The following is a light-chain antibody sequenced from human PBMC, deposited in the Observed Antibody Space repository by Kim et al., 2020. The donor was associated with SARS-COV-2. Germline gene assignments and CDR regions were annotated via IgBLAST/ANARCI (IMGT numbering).Light chain of an antibody. Sequence: PGERATLSCRGSQSVSSSYLAWYQQKPGQAPRLLIYGASSRATAIPDRFSGSGSGTDFTLTISRLEPEDFAVYYCQQYGSSPRLTFGGGTKVDIK. CDR1: QSVSSSY. CDR2: GAS. V-gene: IGKV3-20*01. J-gene: IGKJ4*01. CDR3: QQYGSSPRLT.